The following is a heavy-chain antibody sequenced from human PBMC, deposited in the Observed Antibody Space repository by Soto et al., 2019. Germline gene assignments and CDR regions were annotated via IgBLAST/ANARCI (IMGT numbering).Heavy chain of an antibody. CDR1: GGSISSYY. D-gene: IGHD4-17*01. Sequence: SETLSLTCTVSGGSISSYYWSWIRQPPGKGLEWIGYIYYSGSTNYNPSLKSRVTISVDTSKNQFSLKLSSVTAADTAVYYCARVATVINYYYYMDVWGKGTTVTVSS. J-gene: IGHJ6*03. V-gene: IGHV4-59*01. CDR3: ARVATVINYYYYMDV. CDR2: IYYSGST.